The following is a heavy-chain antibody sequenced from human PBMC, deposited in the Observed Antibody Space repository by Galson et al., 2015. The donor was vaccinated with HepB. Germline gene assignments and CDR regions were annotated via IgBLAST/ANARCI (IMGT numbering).Heavy chain of an antibody. D-gene: IGHD6-19*01. CDR3: ASPRSQWLDQHYYYYGMDV. CDR1: GYTFTSYA. V-gene: IGHV1-3*01. Sequence: SVKVSCKASGYTFTSYAMHWVRQAPGQRLEWMGWINAGNGNTKYSQKFQGRVTITRDTPASTAYMELSSLRSEDTAVYYCASPRSQWLDQHYYYYGMDVWGQGTTVTVSS. J-gene: IGHJ6*02. CDR2: INAGNGNT.